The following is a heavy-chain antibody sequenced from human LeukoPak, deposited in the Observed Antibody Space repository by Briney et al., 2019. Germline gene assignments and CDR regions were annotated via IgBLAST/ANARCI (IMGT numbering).Heavy chain of an antibody. CDR3: ARSIVVVPAAHMGGWFDP. D-gene: IGHD2-2*01. Sequence: SETLSLTCTVSGGSISSYYWSWTRQPPGKGLEWIGYIYYSGSTNYNPSLKSRVTISVDTSKNQFSLKLSSVTAADTAVYYCARSIVVVPAAHMGGWFDPWGQGTLVTVSS. CDR1: GGSISSYY. CDR2: IYYSGST. J-gene: IGHJ5*02. V-gene: IGHV4-59*01.